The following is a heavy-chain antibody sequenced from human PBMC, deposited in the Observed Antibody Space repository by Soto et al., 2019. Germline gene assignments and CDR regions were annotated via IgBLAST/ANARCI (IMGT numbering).Heavy chain of an antibody. CDR3: ARERWGASFSYGLDV. J-gene: IGHJ6*02. D-gene: IGHD3-16*01. CDR2: IYDSGST. V-gene: IGHV4-30-4*01. Sequence: QVQLQESGPGLVKPSQTLSLTCTVSGGSISSGDHYWSWIRQPPGKGLEWIGYIYDSGSTYYKSSLKSRVTISLATSKYQFSLTLSSVTAADTAVYYCARERWGASFSYGLDVWGQGTTVTVSS. CDR1: GGSISSGDHY.